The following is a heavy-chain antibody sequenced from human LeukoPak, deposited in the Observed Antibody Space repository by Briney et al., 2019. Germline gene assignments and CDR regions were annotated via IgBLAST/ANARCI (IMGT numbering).Heavy chain of an antibody. CDR2: ISVASGNT. D-gene: IGHD1-26*01. Sequence: ASVKVSCKASGSTLTSYGITWVRQAPGQGLEGMGWISVASGNTNSAQNFQDRVTMTIDTSTSTAYMELSSLRSDDTTVYYCANDGVRYSASDALDISGEGTMVTVSS. CDR1: GSTLTSYG. J-gene: IGHJ3*02. V-gene: IGHV1-18*01. CDR3: ANDGVRYSASDALDI.